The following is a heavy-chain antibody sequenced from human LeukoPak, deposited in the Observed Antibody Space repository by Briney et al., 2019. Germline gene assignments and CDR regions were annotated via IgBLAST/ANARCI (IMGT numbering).Heavy chain of an antibody. CDR1: GFIFSSYE. CDR2: ISSTGGTK. J-gene: IGHJ4*02. Sequence: GGSLRLSCVASGFIFSSYEINWVRQPPGKELEYIAHISSTGGTKYYAESVKGRFTISRDNAKNSVYLQMNSLRADDTSVYYCVRGGDYWGQGTLVTVSS. CDR3: VRGGDY. V-gene: IGHV3-48*03. D-gene: IGHD3-10*01.